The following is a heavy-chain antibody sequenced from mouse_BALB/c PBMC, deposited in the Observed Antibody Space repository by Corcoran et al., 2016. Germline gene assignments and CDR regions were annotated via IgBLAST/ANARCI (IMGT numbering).Heavy chain of an antibody. D-gene: IGHD2-2*01. V-gene: IGHV9-3-1*01. CDR2: INTYTGEP. CDR3: ATMVTMDY. J-gene: IGHJ4*01. Sequence: QIQLVQSGPELKKPGETVKISCKASGYTFTNYGMHWVKQAPGKGLKWMGWINTYTGEPTYADDFKGRFAFSLETSASTAYLQINNLKNEDTATYFCATMVTMDYWGQGTSVTVSS. CDR1: GYTFTNYG.